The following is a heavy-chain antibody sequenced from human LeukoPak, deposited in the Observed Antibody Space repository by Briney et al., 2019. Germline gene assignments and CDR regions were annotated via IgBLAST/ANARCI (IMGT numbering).Heavy chain of an antibody. Sequence: SETLSLTCTVSGGSISSSSYYWGWIRQPPGKGLEWIGTIYYTGNTYYNPSLKSRVTISVDTSKNQFSLKLSSVTAADTAVYYCARDRGIYDKSGYRGDWYFDLWGRGTLVTVSS. V-gene: IGHV4-39*07. CDR3: ARDRGIYDKSGYRGDWYFDL. CDR2: IYYTGNT. J-gene: IGHJ2*01. CDR1: GGSISSSSYY. D-gene: IGHD3-22*01.